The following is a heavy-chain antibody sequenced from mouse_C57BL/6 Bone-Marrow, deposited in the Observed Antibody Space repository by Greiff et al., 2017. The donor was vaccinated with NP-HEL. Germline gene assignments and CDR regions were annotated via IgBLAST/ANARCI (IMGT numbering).Heavy chain of an antibody. D-gene: IGHD1-1*01. CDR1: GYTFTDHT. CDR2: IYPRDGST. CDR3: ARYVYYGSSYVNWYFDV. J-gene: IGHJ1*03. Sequence: VQRVESDAELVKPGASVKISCKVSGYTFTDHTIHWMKQRPEQGLEWIGYIYPRDGSTKYNEKFKGKATLTADKSSSTAYMQLNSLTSEDSAVYFCARYVYYGSSYVNWYFDVWGTGTTVTVSS. V-gene: IGHV1-78*01.